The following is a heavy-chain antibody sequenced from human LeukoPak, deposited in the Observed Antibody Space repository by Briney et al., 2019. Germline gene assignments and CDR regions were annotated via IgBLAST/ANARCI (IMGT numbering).Heavy chain of an antibody. CDR1: GGSVSSGAYY. V-gene: IGHV4-31*03. CDR2: TSYNGST. D-gene: IGHD6-13*01. J-gene: IGHJ6*03. CDR3: ARDRPGSSWTQANLWEYYYYMDV. Sequence: SQTLSLTCTVSGGSVSSGAYYWSWIRRHPGTGLEWIGYTSYNGSTVYSPSVKSRVTISLDTSQNQFSLKLRSVTAADTAVYFCARDRPGSSWTQANLWEYYYYMDVWGKGTTVTVSS.